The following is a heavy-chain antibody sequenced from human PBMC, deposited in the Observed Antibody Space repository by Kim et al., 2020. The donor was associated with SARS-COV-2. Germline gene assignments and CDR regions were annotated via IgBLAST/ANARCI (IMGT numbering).Heavy chain of an antibody. D-gene: IGHD6-6*01. CDR1: GGTFSSYA. V-gene: IGHV1-69*13. CDR2: IIPIFGTA. J-gene: IGHJ6*02. Sequence: SVKVSCKASGGTFSSYAISWVRQAPGQGLEWMGGIIPIFGTANYAQKFQGRVTITADESTSTAYMELSSLRSEDTAVYYCARECFSRGRVGQLRRYYYGMDVWGQGTTVTVSS. CDR3: ARECFSRGRVGQLRRYYYGMDV.